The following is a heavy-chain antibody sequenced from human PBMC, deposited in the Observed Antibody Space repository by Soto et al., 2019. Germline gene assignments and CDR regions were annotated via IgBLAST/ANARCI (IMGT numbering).Heavy chain of an antibody. J-gene: IGHJ4*02. V-gene: IGHV3-21*01. CDR1: GFTFSSYS. CDR2: ISSSSSYI. Sequence: EVQLVESGGGLVKPGGSLRLSCAASGFTFSSYSMNWVRQAPGKGLEWVSSISSSSSYIYYADSVKGRFTISSDNAKNSLYLQMNSLRAEDTAVYYCARDRVDYGDYGFDYWGQGTLVTVSS. D-gene: IGHD4-17*01. CDR3: ARDRVDYGDYGFDY.